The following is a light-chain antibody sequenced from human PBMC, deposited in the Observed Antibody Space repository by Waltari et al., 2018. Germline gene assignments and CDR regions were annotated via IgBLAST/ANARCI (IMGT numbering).Light chain of an antibody. V-gene: IGLV3-9*01. CDR1: HIGSKS. Sequence: SYELTDSISVSVALGQTAQIACGGDHIGSKSVHWYQQKPGQPPILVIYRDIRRPSGIPERFSGSNSGNTATLTISRAQVVDEADYFCQVWASGTYIFAGGTKLTVL. CDR2: RDI. CDR3: QVWASGTYI. J-gene: IGLJ1*01.